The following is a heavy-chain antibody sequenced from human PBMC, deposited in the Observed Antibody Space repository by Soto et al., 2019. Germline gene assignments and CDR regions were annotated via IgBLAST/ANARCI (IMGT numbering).Heavy chain of an antibody. CDR1: GFTLSSYG. CDR2: ISYDGSNK. V-gene: IGHV3-30*18. J-gene: IGHJ3*02. CDR3: AKDGRGYNWNWREDAFDI. D-gene: IGHD1-7*01. Sequence: PGGSLRLSCAASGFTLSSYGMHWVRQAPGKGLEWVAVISYDGSNKYYADSVKGRFTISRDNSKNTLYLQMNRLRAEDTVVYYCAKDGRGYNWNWREDAFDIWGQGTMVTVSS.